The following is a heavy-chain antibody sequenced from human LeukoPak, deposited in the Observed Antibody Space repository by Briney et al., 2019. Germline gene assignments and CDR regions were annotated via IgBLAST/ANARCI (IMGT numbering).Heavy chain of an antibody. V-gene: IGHV1-8*01. CDR1: GYTFINHD. D-gene: IGHD1-14*01. J-gene: IGHJ5*02. Sequence: ASVKVSCKASGYTFINHDINWVRQASGQGLEWMGWMNPKSGNTGNAQKFQGRITMTRDISISTAYMELSSLGSEDTAVYYCAREPRTEPTAFDPWGQGTLVTVSS. CDR2: MNPKSGNT. CDR3: AREPRTEPTAFDP.